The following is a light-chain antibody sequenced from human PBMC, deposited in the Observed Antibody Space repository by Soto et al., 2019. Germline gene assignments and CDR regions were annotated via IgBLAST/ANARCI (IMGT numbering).Light chain of an antibody. CDR3: QQSYSTPPMYT. V-gene: IGKV3-15*01. CDR2: GAS. CDR1: QNLRSS. Sequence: VMTQSPATLSVSPGERATLSCRASQNLRSSLAWYQQKPGQAPRLLIYGASTRATGIPARFSGSGSGTEFTLTISSLQPEDFATYYCQQSYSTPPMYTFGQGTKLEIK. J-gene: IGKJ2*01.